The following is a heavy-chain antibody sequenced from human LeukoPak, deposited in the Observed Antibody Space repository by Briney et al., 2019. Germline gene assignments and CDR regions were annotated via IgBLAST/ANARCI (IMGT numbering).Heavy chain of an antibody. Sequence: GRSLRLSCAASGFTFSSYAMHWVRQAPGKGLEWVAVISYDGSNKYHADSVKGRFTISRDNSKNTLYLQMNSLRAEDTAVYYCARDSPPYYDFWSGYCDYWGQGTLVTVSS. CDR2: ISYDGSNK. V-gene: IGHV3-30-3*01. CDR1: GFTFSSYA. CDR3: ARDSPPYYDFWSGYCDY. D-gene: IGHD3-3*01. J-gene: IGHJ4*02.